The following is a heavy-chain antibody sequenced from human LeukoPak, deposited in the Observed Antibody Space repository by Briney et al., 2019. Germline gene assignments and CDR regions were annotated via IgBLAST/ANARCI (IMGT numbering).Heavy chain of an antibody. D-gene: IGHD6-19*01. CDR1: GDSINGYF. V-gene: IGHV4-59*08. J-gene: IGHJ4*01. Sequence: SETLSLTCTVSGDSINGYFWSWIRQPPGQGLEWVGYIYYRGGTSYNPSLGGRITVTLDTSRNQFFLRLTSVTPADTAMYYCARHGNTGPVSGLPLDHWGHGTLVSVSS. CDR2: IYYRGGT. CDR3: ARHGNTGPVSGLPLDH.